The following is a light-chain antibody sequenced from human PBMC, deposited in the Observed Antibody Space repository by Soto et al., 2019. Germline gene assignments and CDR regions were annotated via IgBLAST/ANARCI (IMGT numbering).Light chain of an antibody. Sequence: QSALTQPPSASGTPGQTVTMSCSGSNSNIGSNSANWYQQDQGTAPLLLFYRGNGGASGRPDRFSASSSGTSAALAISGRLSDDEADYYCATWDDRLTAGVFGGGTKLTVL. J-gene: IGLJ3*02. CDR3: ATWDDRLTAGV. CDR1: NSNIGSNS. CDR2: RGN. V-gene: IGLV1-44*01.